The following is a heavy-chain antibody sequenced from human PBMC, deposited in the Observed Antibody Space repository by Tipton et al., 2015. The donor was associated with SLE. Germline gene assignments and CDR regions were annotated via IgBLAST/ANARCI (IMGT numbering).Heavy chain of an antibody. CDR2: INHSGST. CDR1: GGSFSGYY. CDR3: ARRYYGMDV. J-gene: IGHJ6*02. V-gene: IGHV4-34*01. Sequence: TLSLTCAVYGGSFSGYYWSWIRQPPGKGLEWIGEINHSGSTNYNPSLKSRVTISVDTSKNQFSLKLSSVTAADTAVYYCARRYYGMDVWGQGTTVTVSS.